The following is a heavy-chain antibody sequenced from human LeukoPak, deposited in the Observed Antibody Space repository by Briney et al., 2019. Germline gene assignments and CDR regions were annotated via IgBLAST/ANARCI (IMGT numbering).Heavy chain of an antibody. CDR3: ARFETIAVATVDY. CDR1: GFTFSTYS. J-gene: IGHJ4*02. D-gene: IGHD6-13*01. Sequence: GGSLRLSCAASGFTFSTYSMNWVRQAPGKGLEWVSSISRSGRTIYYADSVKGRFTISRDNAKNSLYLQMNSLRDEDTAMYYCARFETIAVATVDYWGQGTLVTVSS. V-gene: IGHV3-21*01. CDR2: ISRSGRTI.